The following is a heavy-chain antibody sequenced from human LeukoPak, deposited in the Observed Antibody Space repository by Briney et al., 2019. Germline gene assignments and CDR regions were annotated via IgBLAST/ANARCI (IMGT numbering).Heavy chain of an antibody. Sequence: GGSLRLSCAASGFTFSSYGMHWVRQAPGKGLEWVAIVWYDGSNKYYADSVKGRFTISRDNSENTLFLQMNSLRAEDTAVYYCAKGMYDILTGYYSYYYYGMDVWGQGTTVTVSS. CDR3: AKGMYDILTGYYSYYYYGMDV. D-gene: IGHD3-9*01. J-gene: IGHJ6*02. CDR2: VWYDGSNK. CDR1: GFTFSSYG. V-gene: IGHV3-33*06.